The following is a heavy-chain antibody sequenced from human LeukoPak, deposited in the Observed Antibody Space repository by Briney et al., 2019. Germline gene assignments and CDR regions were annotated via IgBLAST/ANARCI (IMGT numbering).Heavy chain of an antibody. CDR3: ASRREFWSGYNWFDP. Sequence: GASVKVSCKASGGTFSSYAISWVRQAPGQGLEWMGGIIPIFGTANYAQKFQGRVTITTDKSTSTAYMELSSLRSEDTAVYYCASRREFWSGYNWFDPWGQGTLVTVSS. CDR2: IIPIFGTA. J-gene: IGHJ5*02. V-gene: IGHV1-69*05. CDR1: GGTFSSYA. D-gene: IGHD3-3*01.